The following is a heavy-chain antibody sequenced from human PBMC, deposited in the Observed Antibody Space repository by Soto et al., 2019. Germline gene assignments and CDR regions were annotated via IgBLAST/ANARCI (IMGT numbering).Heavy chain of an antibody. J-gene: IGHJ4*02. D-gene: IGHD3-22*01. CDR2: ISAYNGNT. CDR1: GYTFTSYG. Sequence: QVQLVQSGAEVKKPGASVKVSCKASGYTFTSYGISWVRQAPGQGLEWMGWISAYNGNTNYAQKLQGRVTMTTDTSTSTAYMELRRLRSDDTAVYYCARDTDYYDSSGYYEFDYWGQGTLVTVSS. CDR3: ARDTDYYDSSGYYEFDY. V-gene: IGHV1-18*01.